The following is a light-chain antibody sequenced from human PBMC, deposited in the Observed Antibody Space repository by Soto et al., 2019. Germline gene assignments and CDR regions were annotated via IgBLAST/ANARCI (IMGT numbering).Light chain of an antibody. J-gene: IGKJ4*01. CDR3: LHSNNWPLT. V-gene: IGKV3-11*01. CDR2: DAS. Sequence: IVLTQSPATLSFSLGQRATLSCRASQSVRSYLAWYQQKPGQAPRLLIYDASNRATGIPARFSGSGSGTDFTLTMSSLEPEDFVVSYCLHSNNWPLTGGGGTKVEIK. CDR1: QSVRSY.